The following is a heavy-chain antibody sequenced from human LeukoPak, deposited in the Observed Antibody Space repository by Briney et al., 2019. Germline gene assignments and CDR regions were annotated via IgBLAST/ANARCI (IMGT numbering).Heavy chain of an antibody. V-gene: IGHV3-23*01. CDR3: AKGSAIYDAFDI. J-gene: IGHJ3*02. CDR2: ISGSGGST. Sequence: SGGSLRLSCAASGFTFSSYAMSWVRQAPGKGLEWVSAISGSGGSTYYADSVKGRLTISRDNSKNTLYLQMNSLRAEDTAVYYCAKGSAIYDAFDIWGQGTMVTVSS. D-gene: IGHD6-25*01. CDR1: GFTFSSYA.